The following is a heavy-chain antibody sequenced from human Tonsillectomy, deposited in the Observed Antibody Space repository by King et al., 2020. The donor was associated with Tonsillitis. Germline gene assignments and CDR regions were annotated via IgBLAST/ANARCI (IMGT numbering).Heavy chain of an antibody. CDR3: ARGGEYVWGSVLDY. CDR1: GFTVSSNY. J-gene: IGHJ4*02. V-gene: IGHV3-66*01. CDR2: IYSGGST. D-gene: IGHD3-16*01. Sequence: VQLVESGGGLVXXGGSLXLSCAASGFTVSSNYMSWVXQAPGKGLEWVAVIYSGGSTYYADSVKGRFTISRDKYKNTLYLQMNSLRAEDTAVYYCARGGEYVWGSVLDYWGQGTLVTVSS.